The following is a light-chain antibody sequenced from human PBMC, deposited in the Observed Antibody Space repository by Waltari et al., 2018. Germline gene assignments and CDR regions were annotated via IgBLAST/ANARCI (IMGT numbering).Light chain of an antibody. V-gene: IGKV3-11*01. CDR3: QQRSNWPPL. CDR1: ESVSSY. CDR2: DAS. Sequence: EIVLTPSPATLSLSPGESATLSCRASESVSSYLAWYQQKPGQAPRLLIYDASNRATGIPARFSGSGSGTDFTLTISSLEPEDFAVYYCQQRSNWPPLFGQGTRLEIK. J-gene: IGKJ5*01.